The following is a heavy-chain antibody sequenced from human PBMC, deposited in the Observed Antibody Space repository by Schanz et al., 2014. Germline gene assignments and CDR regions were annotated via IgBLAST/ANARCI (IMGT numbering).Heavy chain of an antibody. Sequence: EVQLLESGGGLVQPGGSLRLSCAASGFTFSSYAMTWVRQAPGMGLEWVSAISGRGGSTYYADSVKGRFTISRDNSKNTLYLQMNSLRAEDTAVYYCAKGRFGELSAFDIWGQGTMVTVSS. D-gene: IGHD3-10*01. CDR2: ISGRGGST. V-gene: IGHV3-23*01. J-gene: IGHJ3*02. CDR3: AKGRFGELSAFDI. CDR1: GFTFSSYA.